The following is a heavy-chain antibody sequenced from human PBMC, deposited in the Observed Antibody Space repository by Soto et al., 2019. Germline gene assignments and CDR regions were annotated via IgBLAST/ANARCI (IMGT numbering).Heavy chain of an antibody. CDR1: GYTFTSYA. Sequence: QVQLVQSGAEVKKPGASVKVSCKASGYTFTSYAMHWVRQAPGQRLEWMGWINAGNGNTKYSQKFQGRVTITRDTSVSTAYMELSSLRSEDTAVYYCARGSATVTTGIDYWGQGTLVTVSS. D-gene: IGHD4-17*01. V-gene: IGHV1-3*01. CDR2: INAGNGNT. CDR3: ARGSATVTTGIDY. J-gene: IGHJ4*02.